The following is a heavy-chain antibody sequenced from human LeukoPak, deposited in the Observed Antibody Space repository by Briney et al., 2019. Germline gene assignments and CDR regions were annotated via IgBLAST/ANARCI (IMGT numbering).Heavy chain of an antibody. J-gene: IGHJ6*03. D-gene: IGHD2-2*01. Sequence: PGGSLRLPCAASGFTFSSYSMNWVRQAPGKGLEWVSYISSSSTIYYADSVKGRFTISRDNSKNTLYLQMNSLRAEDTAVYYCAKRYCSTITCPNYYMDVWGKGTTVTVSS. CDR1: GFTFSSYS. V-gene: IGHV3-48*01. CDR2: ISSSSTI. CDR3: AKRYCSTITCPNYYMDV.